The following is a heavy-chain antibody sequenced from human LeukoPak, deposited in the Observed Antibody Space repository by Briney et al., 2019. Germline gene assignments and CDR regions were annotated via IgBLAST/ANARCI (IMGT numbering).Heavy chain of an antibody. Sequence: GGSLRLSCAASGHAHHRQWTRGVRQAPGKGLEWVAAIKGDESEIYYVDSVKGRFTISRDNTKNSLYLQMNNLRAEDTAVFYCALIQGCGDINFYYTDYWGQGTLVTVSS. J-gene: IGHJ4*02. CDR3: ALIQGCGDINFYYTDY. CDR2: IKGDESEI. CDR1: GHAHHRQW. D-gene: IGHD2-21*01. V-gene: IGHV3-7*02.